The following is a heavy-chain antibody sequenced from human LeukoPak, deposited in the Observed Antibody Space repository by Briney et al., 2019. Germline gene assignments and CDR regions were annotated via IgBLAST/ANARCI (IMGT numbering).Heavy chain of an antibody. Sequence: ASVKVSCKASGYTFTSYGISWVRQAPGQGLEWMGWISAYNGNTNYAQKLQVRVTMTTDTSTSTAYMELRSLRSDDTAVYYCARDKGRFLEWLLLGDSPIDPWGQGTLVTVSS. CDR1: GYTFTSYG. J-gene: IGHJ5*02. V-gene: IGHV1-18*01. CDR3: ARDKGRFLEWLLLGDSPIDP. D-gene: IGHD3-3*01. CDR2: ISAYNGNT.